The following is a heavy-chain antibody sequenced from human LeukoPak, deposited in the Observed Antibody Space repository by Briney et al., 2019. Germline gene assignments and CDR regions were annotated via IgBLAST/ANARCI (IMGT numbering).Heavy chain of an antibody. CDR3: ARSGNGYCISGSCEGWSDT. CDR1: GYRFTSYW. V-gene: IGHV5-51*01. Sequence: GESLKTSCKASGYRFTSYWIGWVRQMPGKGLEWMGIIYPSDSDIRYSPSFQGQVTISVDKSITTAYLQWSSLKASDTAMYYCARSGNGYCISGSCEGWSDTWGQGDLVTVSS. J-gene: IGHJ5*02. CDR2: IYPSDSDI. D-gene: IGHD2-2*03.